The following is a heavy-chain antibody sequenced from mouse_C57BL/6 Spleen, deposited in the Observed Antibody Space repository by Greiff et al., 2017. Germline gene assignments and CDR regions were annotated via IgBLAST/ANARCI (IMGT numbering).Heavy chain of an antibody. CDR1: GYTFTSYW. V-gene: IGHV1-53*01. CDR2: INPSNGGT. J-gene: IGHJ3*01. CDR3: AREIYYGSSPAWFAD. Sequence: QVQLQQPGTELVKPGASVKLSCKASGYTFTSYWMHWVKQRPGQGLEWIGNINPSNGGTNYNEKFKSKATLTVDKSSSTAYMQLSSLTSEGSAVYDCAREIYYGSSPAWFADWGQGTLVTVSA. D-gene: IGHD1-1*01.